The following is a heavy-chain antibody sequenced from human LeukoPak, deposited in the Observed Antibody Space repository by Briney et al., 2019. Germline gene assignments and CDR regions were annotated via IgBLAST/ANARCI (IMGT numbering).Heavy chain of an antibody. V-gene: IGHV3-74*01. J-gene: IGHJ4*02. CDR3: ARGYSSGYRIDY. Sequence: GGSLRLSCAASGFTFSSYWMHWVRQAPGKGLVWVSRINSDGSTTSYADSVKGRFTISRDNAKKTLYLQMNRLRAEDTAIYNCARGYSSGYRIDYWGQGTLVTVSS. CDR1: GFTFSSYW. D-gene: IGHD5-18*01. CDR2: INSDGSTT.